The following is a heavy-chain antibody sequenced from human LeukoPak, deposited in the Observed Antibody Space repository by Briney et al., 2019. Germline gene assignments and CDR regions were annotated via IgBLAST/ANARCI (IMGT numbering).Heavy chain of an antibody. CDR3: AREYVVVPAAIGAFDI. CDR2: ISAYNGNT. CDR1: GYTFTSYG. J-gene: IGHJ3*02. D-gene: IGHD2-2*01. V-gene: IGHV1-18*04. Sequence: ASVKVSCKASGYTFTSYGISWVRQAPGQGLEWMGWISAYNGNTNYAQKLQGRVTMTTDTSTGTAYMELRSLRSDDTAVYYCAREYVVVPAAIGAFDIWGQGTMVTVSS.